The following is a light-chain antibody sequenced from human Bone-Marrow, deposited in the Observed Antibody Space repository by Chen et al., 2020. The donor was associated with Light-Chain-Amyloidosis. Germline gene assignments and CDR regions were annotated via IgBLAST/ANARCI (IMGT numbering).Light chain of an antibody. CDR1: SGSIATNY. J-gene: IGLJ3*02. Sequence: NFMLTQPHSVSESPGKTVIISCTRSSGSIATNYVQWYQQRPGSSPTTVIYEDDQRPSGVPDRCSGSIDRASNSTSLTISGLKTEDEADYYGQSYQGSSQGVVGGGTKLTVL. CDR3: QSYQGSSQGV. CDR2: EDD. V-gene: IGLV6-57*01.